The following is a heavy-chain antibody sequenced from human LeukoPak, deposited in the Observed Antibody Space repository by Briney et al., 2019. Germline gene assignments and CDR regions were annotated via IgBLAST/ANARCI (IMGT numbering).Heavy chain of an antibody. CDR3: AKDLDLKHDYGDYPYYYYGMDV. D-gene: IGHD4-17*01. J-gene: IGHJ6*02. CDR2: ISYDGSNK. Sequence: GGSLRLSCAASGFTFSSYGMHWVRQAPGKGLEWVAVISYDGSNKYYADSVKGRFTISGDNSKNTLYLQMNSLRAEDTAVYYCAKDLDLKHDYGDYPYYYYGMDVWGQGTTVTVSS. CDR1: GFTFSSYG. V-gene: IGHV3-30*18.